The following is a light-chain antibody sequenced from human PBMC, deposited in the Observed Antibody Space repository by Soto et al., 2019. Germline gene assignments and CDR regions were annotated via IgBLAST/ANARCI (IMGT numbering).Light chain of an antibody. CDR3: QQRYNWPPLT. V-gene: IGKV3-11*01. J-gene: IGKJ4*01. CDR1: QTVSSS. CDR2: DAS. Sequence: EIVLTQSPATLSLSPGERATLSCRASQTVSSSLAWYQQKPGQAPRLLIYDASNRATGIPARFSGSGSGTDFTLTIGSLEPEDFSVYFCQQRYNWPPLTFGGGTKVEIK.